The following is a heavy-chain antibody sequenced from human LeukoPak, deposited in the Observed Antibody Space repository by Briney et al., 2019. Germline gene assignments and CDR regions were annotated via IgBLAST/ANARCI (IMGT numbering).Heavy chain of an antibody. V-gene: IGHV3-30*03. CDR1: GFTFSSHG. CDR3: VGVVPAAIY. D-gene: IGHD2-2*01. Sequence: GRSLRLSCAASGFTFSSHGMHWVRQAPGKGLEWVAVISYDGSNKYYADSVKGRFTISRDNSKNTLYLQMNSLRAEDTAVYYCVGVVPAAIYWGQGTLVTVSS. J-gene: IGHJ4*02. CDR2: ISYDGSNK.